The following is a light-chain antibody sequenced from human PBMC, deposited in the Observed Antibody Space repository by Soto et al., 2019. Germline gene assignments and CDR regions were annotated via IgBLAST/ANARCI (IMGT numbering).Light chain of an antibody. V-gene: IGLV2-23*02. J-gene: IGLJ2*01. CDR3: CSYTSTNTLV. CDR2: EVA. Sequence: QSALTQPASVSGSPGQSITISCTGTSSDVGSYDLVSWYQQRPGRAPRLMIFEVAKRPSGISTRFSGSKSGNTASLTISGLQAVDEADYFRCSYTSTNTLVFGGGTQLAVL. CDR1: SSDVGSYDL.